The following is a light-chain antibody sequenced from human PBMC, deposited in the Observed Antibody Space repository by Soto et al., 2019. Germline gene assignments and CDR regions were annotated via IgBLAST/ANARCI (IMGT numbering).Light chain of an antibody. CDR2: AAS. J-gene: IGKJ2*01. CDR1: QSISSY. V-gene: IGKV1-39*01. Sequence: DIQMTQSQSSLSASVGDRVTITCRASQSISSYLNWYQQKPGKAPKLLIYAASSLQSGVPSRFSGSGSGTDFTLTISSLQPEDFATYYCQQSYSTPRFGQGTKLEIK. CDR3: QQSYSTPR.